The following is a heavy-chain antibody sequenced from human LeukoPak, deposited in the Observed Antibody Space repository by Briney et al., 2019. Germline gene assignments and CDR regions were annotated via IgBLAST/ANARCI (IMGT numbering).Heavy chain of an antibody. CDR2: INPNSGGT. Sequence: ASVKVSCKASGYTFTVYYMHWVRQAPGQGLEWMGWINPNSGGTNYAQKFQGWVTMTRDTSISTAYMELSRLRSDDTAVYYCARDRNDLYDAFDIWGQGTMVTVSS. CDR3: ARDRNDLYDAFDI. CDR1: GYTFTVYY. V-gene: IGHV1-2*04. J-gene: IGHJ3*02. D-gene: IGHD1-1*01.